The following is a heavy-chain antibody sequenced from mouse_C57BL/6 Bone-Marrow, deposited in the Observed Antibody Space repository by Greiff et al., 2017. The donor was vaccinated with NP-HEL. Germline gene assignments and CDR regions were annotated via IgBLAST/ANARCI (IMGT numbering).Heavy chain of an antibody. J-gene: IGHJ2*01. CDR2: ILPGSGST. CDR1: GYTFTGYW. Sequence: QVQLQQSGAELMKPGASVKLSCKATGYTFTGYWIEWVKQRPGHGLEWIGEILPGSGSTNYTEKFKGKATFTADTSSNTAYMQLSSLTTEDSAIYYCARWGSSGYLDYWGQGTTLTVSS. D-gene: IGHD3-2*02. V-gene: IGHV1-9*01. CDR3: ARWGSSGYLDY.